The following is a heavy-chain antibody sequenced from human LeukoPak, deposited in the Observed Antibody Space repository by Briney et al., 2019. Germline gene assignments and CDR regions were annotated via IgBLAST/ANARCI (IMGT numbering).Heavy chain of an antibody. V-gene: IGHV3-23*01. D-gene: IGHD1-26*01. CDR2: ISGSGDNT. CDR3: ARARDGSYDY. CDR1: GFTFSGYS. J-gene: IGHJ4*02. Sequence: GGSLRLSCAASGFTFSGYSMNWVRQAPGKGLEWVSSISGSGDNTYYADSVKGRFTISRDNFRNTLYLQMSSLRAEDTAVYYCARARDGSYDYWGQGTLVTVSS.